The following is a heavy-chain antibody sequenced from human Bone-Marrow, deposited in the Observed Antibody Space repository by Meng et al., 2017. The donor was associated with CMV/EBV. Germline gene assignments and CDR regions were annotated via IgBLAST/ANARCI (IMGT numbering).Heavy chain of an antibody. Sequence: GESLKISCAASGFTFDDYGMSWVRQAPGKGLEWVSGINWNGGSTGYADSVKGRFTISRDNAKNSLYLQMNSLRAEDTAVYYCARRLGYCSSTSCYWSYYYYGMDVWGQGTTVTVSS. J-gene: IGHJ6*02. CDR1: GFTFDDYG. CDR3: ARRLGYCSSTSCYWSYYYYGMDV. CDR2: INWNGGST. D-gene: IGHD2-2*01. V-gene: IGHV3-20*04.